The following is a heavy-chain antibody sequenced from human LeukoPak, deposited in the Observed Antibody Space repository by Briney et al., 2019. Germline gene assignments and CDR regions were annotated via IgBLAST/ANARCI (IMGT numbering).Heavy chain of an antibody. CDR2: ISGSSGYT. D-gene: IGHD2-2*01. CDR1: GFTFSDYY. J-gene: IGHJ5*02. V-gene: IGHV3-11*06. Sequence: GGSLRLSCAASGFTFSDYYMSWIRQPPGKGLEWVSYISGSSGYTNYADSVKGRFTISRDNAKNSLYLQMNSLRAEDTAVYYCARAVCHQLLPTRPWSNWFDPWGQGTLVIVSS. CDR3: ARAVCHQLLPTRPWSNWFDP.